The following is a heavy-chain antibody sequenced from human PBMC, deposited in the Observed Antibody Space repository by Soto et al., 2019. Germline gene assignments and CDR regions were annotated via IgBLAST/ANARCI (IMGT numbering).Heavy chain of an antibody. CDR1: GFTFGDYA. CDR2: IRSKAYGGTT. J-gene: IGHJ6*02. V-gene: IGHV3-49*03. Sequence: GGSLRLSCTASGFTFGDYAMSWFRQAPGKGLEWVGFIRSKAYGGTTEYAASVKGRFTISRDDSKSIAYLQMNSLKTEDTAVYYCTRSSGSYYKPYYYYYGMDVWGQGTTVTVSS. CDR3: TRSSGSYYKPYYYYYGMDV. D-gene: IGHD3-10*01.